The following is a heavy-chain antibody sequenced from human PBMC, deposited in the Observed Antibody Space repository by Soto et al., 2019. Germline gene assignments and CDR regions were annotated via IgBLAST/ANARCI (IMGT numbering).Heavy chain of an antibody. V-gene: IGHV4-39*01. J-gene: IGHJ4*02. CDR1: GGSISSSSYY. CDR3: ARGYGRNFDY. D-gene: IGHD5-18*01. CDR2: IYYSGST. Sequence: PSETLSLTCTVSGGSISSSSYYWGWIRQPPGKGLEWIGSIYYSGSTYCNPSLKSRVTISVDTSKNQFSLKLSSVTAADTAVYYCARGYGRNFDYWGQGTLVTVSS.